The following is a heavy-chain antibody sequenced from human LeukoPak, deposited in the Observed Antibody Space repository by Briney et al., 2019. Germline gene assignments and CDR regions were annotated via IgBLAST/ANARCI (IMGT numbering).Heavy chain of an antibody. D-gene: IGHD1-26*01. J-gene: IGHJ4*02. CDR1: GFTFTSYE. Sequence: PGGSLRLSCAASGFTFTSYEMNWVRQAPGKGLEWVSYISSSGSSIYHADSVKGRFTISRDKAKNSLYLQMNSLRAEDTAVYYCARGTSGSYLDYWGQGTLVTVSS. CDR2: ISSSGSSI. V-gene: IGHV3-48*03. CDR3: ARGTSGSYLDY.